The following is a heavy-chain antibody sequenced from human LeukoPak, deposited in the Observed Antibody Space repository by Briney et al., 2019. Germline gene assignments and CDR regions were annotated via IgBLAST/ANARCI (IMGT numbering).Heavy chain of an antibody. J-gene: IGHJ5*02. Sequence: GESLKISCKGSGYSSTNYWIGWVRQMPGKGLEWMGIIYPGDSDTRYRPSFQGQVTISVDKSISTAYLQWSSLKASDTAMYYCARYCTGTSCYKNWFDPWGQGTLVTVSS. CDR1: GYSSTNYW. V-gene: IGHV5-51*01. D-gene: IGHD2-2*02. CDR3: ARYCTGTSCYKNWFDP. CDR2: IYPGDSDT.